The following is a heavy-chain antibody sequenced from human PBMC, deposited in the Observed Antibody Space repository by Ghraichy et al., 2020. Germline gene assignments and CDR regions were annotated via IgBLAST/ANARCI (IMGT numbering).Heavy chain of an antibody. CDR1: GGSISSYY. D-gene: IGHD6-13*01. CDR2: VYSSGST. CDR3: ARDAHYSSSLYYYGMDV. Sequence: SETLSLTCKVSGGSISSYYWSWIRQPAGKGLEWIGRVYSSGSTNYNPSLKSRVTMSVDTSKNQFSLKLSSVTAADTAVYYCARDAHYSSSLYYYGMDVWGQGTTVTVSS. V-gene: IGHV4-4*07. J-gene: IGHJ6*02.